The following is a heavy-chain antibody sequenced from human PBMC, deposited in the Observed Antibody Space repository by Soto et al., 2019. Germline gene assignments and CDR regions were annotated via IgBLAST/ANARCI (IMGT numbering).Heavy chain of an antibody. CDR1: GGSISNYY. CDR2: IYYNGAT. V-gene: IGHV4-59*01. Sequence: ETLSLTCTVSGGSISNYYWNWIRQPPGKGLEWTGYIYYNGATNYNPSLKSRVTISLDTSKNQFSLRLTSVTAADTAVYYCARGIAVTGPADSWGQGTLVTVSS. CDR3: ARGIAVTGPADS. J-gene: IGHJ5*01. D-gene: IGHD6-19*01.